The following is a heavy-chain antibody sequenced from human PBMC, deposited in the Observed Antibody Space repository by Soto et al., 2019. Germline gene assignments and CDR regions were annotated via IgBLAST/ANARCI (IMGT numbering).Heavy chain of an antibody. Sequence: GASVKVSCKASGGTFSSYAISWVRQAPGQGLEWMGGIIPIFGTANYAQKFQGRVTITADESTSTAYMELSSLRSEDTAVYYCARDTAPGPKYFDYWGQGTLVTVSS. D-gene: IGHD4-17*01. J-gene: IGHJ4*02. CDR3: ARDTAPGPKYFDY. CDR2: IIPIFGTA. CDR1: GGTFSSYA. V-gene: IGHV1-69*13.